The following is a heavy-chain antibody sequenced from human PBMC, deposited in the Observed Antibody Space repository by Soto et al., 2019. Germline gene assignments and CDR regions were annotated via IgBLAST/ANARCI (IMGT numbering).Heavy chain of an antibody. D-gene: IGHD3-9*01. CDR3: ARASQCKSYFDCFAWLDY. CDR2: IYSSGET. CDR1: SDSISGLY. V-gene: IGHV4-4*07. Sequence: PSETLSLTCPVSSDSISGLYWTWIRHPAGKGLEWIGRIYSSGETNYNPSLTGRVIMSLDTSKNQFSLKLTSVTAADTAVYYCARASQCKSYFDCFAWLDYWGQGTLVTVSS. J-gene: IGHJ4*02.